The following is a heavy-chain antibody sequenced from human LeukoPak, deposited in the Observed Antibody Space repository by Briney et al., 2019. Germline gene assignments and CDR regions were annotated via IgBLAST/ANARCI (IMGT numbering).Heavy chain of an antibody. CDR3: ARDISARRLDV. Sequence: GGSLRLSCAASGFTFSSYSMNWVRQAPGKGLEWVSSISSSSSYIYYADSVKGRFTISRDNSKNTLYLQMNSLRAGDTAVYYCARDISARRLDVWGKGTTVTVSS. J-gene: IGHJ6*04. V-gene: IGHV3-21*01. CDR2: ISSSSSYI. D-gene: IGHD3-16*01. CDR1: GFTFSSYS.